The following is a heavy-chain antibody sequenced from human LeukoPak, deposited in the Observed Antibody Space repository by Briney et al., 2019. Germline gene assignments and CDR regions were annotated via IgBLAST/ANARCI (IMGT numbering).Heavy chain of an antibody. Sequence: SETLSLTCAVYGGSFSSYYWSWIRQPPGKGLEWIGEINHSGSTNYNPSLKSRVTISLDTSKNQFSLKLSSVTAADTDVYYCARERGDCSSTSCYTGWFDPWGQGILVTVSS. D-gene: IGHD2-2*02. V-gene: IGHV4-34*01. CDR3: ARERGDCSSTSCYTGWFDP. CDR1: GGSFSSYY. J-gene: IGHJ5*02. CDR2: INHSGST.